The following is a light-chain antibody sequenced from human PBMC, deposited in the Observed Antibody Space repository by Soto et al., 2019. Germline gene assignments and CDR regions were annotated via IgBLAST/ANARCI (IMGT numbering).Light chain of an antibody. V-gene: IGLV2-8*01. CDR1: SSDVGVYNY. Sequence: QSVLTQPPSAPGSPGQSVTISCTGTSSDVGVYNYVSWYQQHPGKAPKLMIYEVSKRPSGVPDRFSGSKSGNTASLTVSGLQAEDEADYYCSSFAGNNNLVFGGGTKVTVL. CDR2: EVS. CDR3: SSFAGNNNLV. J-gene: IGLJ2*01.